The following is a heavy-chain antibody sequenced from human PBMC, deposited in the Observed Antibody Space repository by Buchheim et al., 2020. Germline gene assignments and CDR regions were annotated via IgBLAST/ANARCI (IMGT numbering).Heavy chain of an antibody. CDR3: ARERAVAGYDY. CDR2: ISRSSTYI. V-gene: IGHV3-21*01. D-gene: IGHD6-19*01. Sequence: EVQLVESGGGLVKPGGSLRLSCAASGFTFSAYTMNWVRQAPGRGLEWVSSISRSSTYIYYADSLKGRFTISRDNAKNSLFLQMNSPRAEDTAIYYCARERAVAGYDYWGQGTL. CDR1: GFTFSAYT. J-gene: IGHJ4*02.